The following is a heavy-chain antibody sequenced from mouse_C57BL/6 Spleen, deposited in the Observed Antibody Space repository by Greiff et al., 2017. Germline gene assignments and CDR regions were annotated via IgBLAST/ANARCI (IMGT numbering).Heavy chain of an antibody. Sequence: QVQLQQPGAELVKPGASVKLSCKASGYTFTSYWMQWVKQRPGQGLEWIGEIDPSDSYTNYNQKFKGKATLTVDTSSSTAYMQLSSLTSEESAVYYCAKGLRGYFDYWGQGTTLTVSS. CDR3: AKGLRGYFDY. CDR1: GYTFTSYW. J-gene: IGHJ2*01. D-gene: IGHD3-3*01. V-gene: IGHV1-50*01. CDR2: IDPSDSYT.